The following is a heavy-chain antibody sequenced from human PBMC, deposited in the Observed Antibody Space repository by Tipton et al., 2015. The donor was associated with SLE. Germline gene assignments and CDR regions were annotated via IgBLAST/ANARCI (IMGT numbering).Heavy chain of an antibody. CDR2: ISYDGSYR. CDR3: AHGGQWLVPYYMDV. V-gene: IGHV3-30*03. Sequence: SLRLSCVASGSNNSGMHWVRQAPGKGLEWVAVISYDGSYRSYADSVKGRFTISRDNSKNTLYLQMNSLRDEDTAVYYCAHGGQWLVPYYMDVWGKGTTVTVSS. J-gene: IGHJ6*03. CDR1: GSNNSG. D-gene: IGHD6-19*01.